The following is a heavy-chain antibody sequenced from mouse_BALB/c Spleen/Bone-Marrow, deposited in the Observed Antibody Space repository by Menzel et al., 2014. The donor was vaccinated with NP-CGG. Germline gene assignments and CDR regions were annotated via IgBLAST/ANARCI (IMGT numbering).Heavy chain of an antibody. CDR3: SRQGGNYAIDY. Sequence: EVKLMESGGGLVQPGGSLKLSCAASGFDYSRYWMSWVRQAPGKGLEWIGEINPDSSTINYTPSLKDKFIISRDNTKNSLYLQISKVRSEDTALYYWSRQGGNYAIDYFGQGASVTVSS. V-gene: IGHV4-1*02. CDR1: GFDYSRYW. CDR2: INPDSSTI. D-gene: IGHD2-14*01. J-gene: IGHJ4*01.